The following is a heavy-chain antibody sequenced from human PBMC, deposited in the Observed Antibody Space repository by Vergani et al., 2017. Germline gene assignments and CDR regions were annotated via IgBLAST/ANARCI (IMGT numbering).Heavy chain of an antibody. J-gene: IGHJ4*02. CDR1: GYTFTSYA. Sequence: QVQLVQSGSELKKPGASVKVSCKASGYTFTSYAMNWVRQAPGQGLEWMGWINTGNGNTKYSQKFQGRVTITRDTSASTSYMELSSLRSEDTAVYYCARGELGELSFGLDYWGQGTLVTVSS. V-gene: IGHV1-3*04. CDR3: ARGELGELSFGLDY. CDR2: INTGNGNT. D-gene: IGHD3-16*02.